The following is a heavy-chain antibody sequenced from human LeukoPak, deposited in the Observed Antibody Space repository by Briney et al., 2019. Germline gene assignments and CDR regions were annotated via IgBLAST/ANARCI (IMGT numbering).Heavy chain of an antibody. CDR1: GGSISSYY. Sequence: PSETLSLTCTVSGGSISSYYWSWIRQPPGKGLEWIGYIYYSGSTNYNPSLKSRVTISVDTSKNQFSLKLSSVTAADTAVYYCASSPLDYDILTGPYYYGMDVWGQGTTVTVS. J-gene: IGHJ6*02. V-gene: IGHV4-59*01. CDR3: ASSPLDYDILTGPYYYGMDV. CDR2: IYYSGST. D-gene: IGHD3-9*01.